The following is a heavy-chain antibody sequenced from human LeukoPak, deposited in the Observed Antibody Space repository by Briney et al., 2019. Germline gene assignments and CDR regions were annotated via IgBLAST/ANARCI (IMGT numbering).Heavy chain of an antibody. CDR2: ISCSGGNT. J-gene: IGHJ4*02. V-gene: IGHV3-23*01. Sequence: GGSLRLSCAASGFTFSSYDMSWVRQAPGKGLEWVSTISCSGGNTYYADSVKGRFTISRDNSKNTLYLQMNSLRAEDTAVYHCAKDRSFPVRYVDWLSYFDYWGQGTLVTVSS. CDR1: GFTFSSYD. CDR3: AKDRSFPVRYVDWLSYFDY. D-gene: IGHD3-9*01.